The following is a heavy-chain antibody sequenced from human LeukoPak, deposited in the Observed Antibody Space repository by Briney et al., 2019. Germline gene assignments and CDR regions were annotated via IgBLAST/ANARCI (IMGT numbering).Heavy chain of an antibody. D-gene: IGHD6-13*01. J-gene: IGHJ4*02. Sequence: PSETLSLTCTVSGYSISSGYYWGWIRQPPGKGLEWIGSIYHSGSTYYNPSLKSRVTISVDTSKNQFSLKLSSVTAADTAVYYCARDVLAATGSFDYWGQGTQVTVSS. CDR3: ARDVLAATGSFDY. CDR2: IYHSGST. CDR1: GYSISSGYY. V-gene: IGHV4-38-2*02.